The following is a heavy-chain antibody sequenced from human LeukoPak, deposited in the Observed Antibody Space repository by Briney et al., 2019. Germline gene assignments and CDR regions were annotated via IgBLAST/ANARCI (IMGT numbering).Heavy chain of an antibody. CDR1: GYTFTRYY. D-gene: IGHD6-13*01. CDR3: ARERFTGSSWQLYYFDY. Sequence: VSVKVSCKASGYTFTRYYMHWVRQAPGQGLEWMGIINPSGGSTSYAQKFQGRVTMTRDTSTSTVYMELSSLRSEDTALYYCARERFTGSSWQLYYFDYWGQGTLVTVSS. J-gene: IGHJ4*02. V-gene: IGHV1-46*01. CDR2: INPSGGST.